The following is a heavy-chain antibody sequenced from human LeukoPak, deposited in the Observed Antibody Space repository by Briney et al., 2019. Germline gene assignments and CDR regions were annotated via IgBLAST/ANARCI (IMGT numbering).Heavy chain of an antibody. J-gene: IGHJ3*02. D-gene: IGHD1-26*01. Sequence: SETLSLTCTVSGGSISSSSYFWGWIRQSPGKGLEWIGSIYSSGTTYYNPSLKSRVTISVDTSKNQFSLRLSSVTAADTAVYYCARDRGSYYRRGAFDIWGQGTMVTVSS. CDR2: IYSSGTT. V-gene: IGHV4-39*07. CDR3: ARDRGSYYRRGAFDI. CDR1: GGSISSSSYF.